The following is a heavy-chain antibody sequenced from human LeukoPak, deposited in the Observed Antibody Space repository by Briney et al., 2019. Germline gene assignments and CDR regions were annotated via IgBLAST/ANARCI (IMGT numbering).Heavy chain of an antibody. V-gene: IGHV1-18*01. Sequence: ASVKVSCKASGYTFTKYGVSWVRQAPGQGLEWMGWISAYNGDIKYAQRGKGRVTMTTDTSTSTVYMELRSLRSDDTAVYYCARESGSDAFDIRGQGTMVTVSS. CDR3: ARESGSDAFDI. CDR1: GYTFTKYG. J-gene: IGHJ3*02. CDR2: ISAYNGDI.